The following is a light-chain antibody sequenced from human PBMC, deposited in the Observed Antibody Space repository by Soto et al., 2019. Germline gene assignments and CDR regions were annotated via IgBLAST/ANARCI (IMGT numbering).Light chain of an antibody. Sequence: IVLTQSPGTLSLSPGDRATLSCRASQNIGDNYLAWYQQKPGQAPRLLIYDASRRATGIPERFSGSGSGTDFTLTINRLEPEDFAVYYCQHYDRAPMWTFGQGTKVDIK. J-gene: IGKJ1*01. CDR3: QHYDRAPMWT. CDR2: DAS. CDR1: QNIGDNY. V-gene: IGKV3-20*01.